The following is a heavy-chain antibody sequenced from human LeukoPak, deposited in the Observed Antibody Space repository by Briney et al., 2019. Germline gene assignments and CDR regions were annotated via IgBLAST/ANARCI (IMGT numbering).Heavy chain of an antibody. D-gene: IGHD6-19*01. J-gene: IGHJ4*02. CDR2: ISYDGTKQ. V-gene: IGHV3-30-3*01. CDR3: AKGVSSGWYPFDF. CDR1: GFTFSINA. Sequence: GGSLRLSCEGSGFTFSINAMHWVRQAPGKGLEWLAVISYDGTKQYFADSVKGRFTISRDNSKNTLYLQMNSLRAEDTAVYYCAKGVSSGWYPFDFWGQGTLVTVSS.